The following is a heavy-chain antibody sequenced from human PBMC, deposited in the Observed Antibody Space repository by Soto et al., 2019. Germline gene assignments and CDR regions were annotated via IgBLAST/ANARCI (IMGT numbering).Heavy chain of an antibody. CDR2: ISGSGGST. V-gene: IGHV3-23*01. D-gene: IGHD1-26*01. Sequence: GGPLRLSYAASGFTFNNYAMSWVRQAPGKGLEWVSAISGSGGSTYYADSVRGRFTIARDNSKNTLYLQMNSLRAEDTAVYYCEKDQWELPQYAAFDIWGQGTMVTVSS. J-gene: IGHJ3*02. CDR1: GFTFNNYA. CDR3: EKDQWELPQYAAFDI.